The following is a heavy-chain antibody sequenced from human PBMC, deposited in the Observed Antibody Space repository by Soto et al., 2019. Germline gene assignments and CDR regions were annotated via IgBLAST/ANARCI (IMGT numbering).Heavy chain of an antibody. D-gene: IGHD2-21*01. Sequence: GGSLRLSCAASGFTFSSYAMSWVRQAPGKGLEWVSAISGSGGSTYYADSVKGRFTIPRDNSKNTLYLQMNSLRAEDTAVYYCATDPPLFRSIAYAFDIWGQGTMVTVSS. CDR3: ATDPPLFRSIAYAFDI. CDR2: ISGSGGST. CDR1: GFTFSSYA. V-gene: IGHV3-23*01. J-gene: IGHJ3*02.